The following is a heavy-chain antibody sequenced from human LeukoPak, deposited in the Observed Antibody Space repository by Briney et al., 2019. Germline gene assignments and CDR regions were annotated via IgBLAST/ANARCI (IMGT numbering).Heavy chain of an antibody. CDR3: ARDRLSRMAAAGVDALDM. CDR2: IYHTGST. J-gene: IGHJ3*02. Sequence: KASETLSLTCTVSGGSITGSYWSWVRQPPGKGLEWMGFIYHTGSTNYNPSLKSRLTISVDTSKNQISLKLSSVTAADTAVYYCARDRLSRMAAAGVDALDMWGQGTMATVSS. V-gene: IGHV4-59*01. D-gene: IGHD6-13*01. CDR1: GGSITGSY.